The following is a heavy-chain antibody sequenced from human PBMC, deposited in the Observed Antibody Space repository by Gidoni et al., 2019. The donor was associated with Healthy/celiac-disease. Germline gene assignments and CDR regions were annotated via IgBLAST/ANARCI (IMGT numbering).Heavy chain of an antibody. CDR2: IYYCGST. J-gene: IGHJ3*02. CDR3: ARPGDDSSGSWSPDAFDI. D-gene: IGHD6-13*01. V-gene: IGHV4-39*01. Sequence: QLQLQESGQGLVKPSETMSPTSTASGGSISSSSYHWGWIRQPPGKGLAWIGRIYYCGSTYYNPSLKSRVTRSVDTSKNQFSLKLSSVTAADTAVYYWARPGDDSSGSWSPDAFDIWGQGTMVTVSS. CDR1: GGSISSSSYH.